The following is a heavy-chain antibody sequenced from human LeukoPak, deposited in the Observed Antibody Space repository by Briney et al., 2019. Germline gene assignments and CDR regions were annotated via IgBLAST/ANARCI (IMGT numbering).Heavy chain of an antibody. D-gene: IGHD3-22*01. V-gene: IGHV4-61*08. CDR1: GGSISSGGYY. CDR2: IYYSGST. J-gene: IGHJ4*02. CDR3: ARDSHYYDSSGYSYYFDY. Sequence: SQTLSLTCTVSGGSISSGGYYWSWIRQPPGKGLEWIGYIYYSGSTNYNPSLKSRVTISVDTSKNQFSLKLSSVTAADTAVYYCARDSHYYDSSGYSYYFDYWGQGTLVTVSS.